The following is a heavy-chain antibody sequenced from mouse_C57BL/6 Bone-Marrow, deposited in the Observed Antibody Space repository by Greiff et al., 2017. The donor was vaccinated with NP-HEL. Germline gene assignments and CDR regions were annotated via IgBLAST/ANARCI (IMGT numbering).Heavy chain of an antibody. CDR3: ASLDSSGSFFDY. V-gene: IGHV1-76*01. D-gene: IGHD3-2*02. CDR1: GYTFTDYY. CDR2: IYPGSGNT. J-gene: IGHJ2*01. Sequence: VQLQQSGAELVRPGASVKLSCKASGYTFTDYYINWVKQRPGQGLEWIARIYPGSGNTYYNEKFKGKATLTAEKSSSTAYMQLSSLTSEDSAVYFCASLDSSGSFFDYWGQGTTLTVSS.